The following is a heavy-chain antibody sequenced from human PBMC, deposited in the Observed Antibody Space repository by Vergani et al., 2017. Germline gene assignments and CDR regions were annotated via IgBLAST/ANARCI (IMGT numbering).Heavy chain of an antibody. V-gene: IGHV5-51*01. CDR2: IYPGDSDT. D-gene: IGHD3-22*01. CDR1: GYSFTSYW. Sequence: EVQLVQSGAEVKKPGESLKISCKCSGYSFTSYWIGWVRQMPGKGLEWMGIIYPGDSDTRYSPSFQGQVTISADKSISTAYLQWSSLKSSDTAMYYCARPTYYXDSSGYSQEDAFDIWGQGTMVTVSS. CDR3: ARPTYYXDSSGYSQEDAFDI. J-gene: IGHJ3*02.